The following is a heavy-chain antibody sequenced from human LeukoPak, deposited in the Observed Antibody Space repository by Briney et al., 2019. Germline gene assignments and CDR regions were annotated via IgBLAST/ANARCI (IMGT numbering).Heavy chain of an antibody. V-gene: IGHV3-74*01. D-gene: IGHD3-16*02. CDR1: GFPFSLYW. J-gene: IGHJ2*01. Sequence: PGGSLRLSCEASGFPFSLYWMHWVRQAPGKGLIWVSRIKGDGSDTVYADSVKGRFTISRDNAKNTMFLQMNSLRVEDTAVYYCARTLYGDYNNWYFDVWGRGTLVTVSS. CDR2: IKGDGSDT. CDR3: ARTLYGDYNNWYFDV.